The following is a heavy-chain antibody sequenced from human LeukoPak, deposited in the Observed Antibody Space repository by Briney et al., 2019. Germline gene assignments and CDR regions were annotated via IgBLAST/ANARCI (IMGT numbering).Heavy chain of an antibody. Sequence: ASVKVSCKASGYSFTSYGFTWVRRAPGQGLEWMGWVSAYGGSTNYAQKIRGRVTMTTDASKNTVYMELRSLRFDDTAVYYCARGGRDGMDVWGQGTRVTVSS. CDR3: ARGGRDGMDV. V-gene: IGHV1-18*01. CDR2: VSAYGGST. J-gene: IGHJ6*02. CDR1: GYSFTSYG. D-gene: IGHD3-10*01.